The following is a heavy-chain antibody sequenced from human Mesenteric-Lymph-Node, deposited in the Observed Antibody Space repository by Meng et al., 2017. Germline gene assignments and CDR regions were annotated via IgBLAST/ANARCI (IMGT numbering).Heavy chain of an antibody. J-gene: IGHJ4*02. CDR2: IYYSGST. V-gene: IGHV4-30-4*01. CDR1: GGSSSSGDYY. Sequence: QLLESGTGVGKPSHTLSLTCTVSGGSSSSGDYYWSWIRQPPGKGLEWIGYIYYSGSTYYNPSLKSRVTISVDTSKNQFSLKLSSVTAADTAVYYCARGPTTYFDYWGQGTLVTVSS. D-gene: IGHD4-17*01. CDR3: ARGPTTYFDY.